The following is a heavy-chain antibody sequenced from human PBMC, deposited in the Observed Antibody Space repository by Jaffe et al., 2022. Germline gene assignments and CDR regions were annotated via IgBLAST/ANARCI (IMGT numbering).Heavy chain of an antibody. Sequence: QVQLQESGPGLVKPSGTLSLTCAVSGGSISSSNWWSWVRQPPGKGLEWIGEIYHSGSTNYNPSLKSRVTISVDKSKNQFSLKLSSVTAADTAVYYCARDLWGITGTTGDAFDIWGQGTMVTVSS. V-gene: IGHV4-4*02. CDR3: ARDLWGITGTTGDAFDI. D-gene: IGHD1-7*01. CDR2: IYHSGST. CDR1: GGSISSSNW. J-gene: IGHJ3*02.